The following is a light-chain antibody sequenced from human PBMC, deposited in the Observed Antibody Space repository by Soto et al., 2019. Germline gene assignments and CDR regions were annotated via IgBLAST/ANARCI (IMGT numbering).Light chain of an antibody. Sequence: DIQMTQSPSTLSASVGDRVTITCRASQSISGWLAWYQQKPGKAPKLLIFDVSSLERGVPSRFSGSGSGTEFTLTFSNLQPDDFANDDGQQYKSYSRTFGQGTKVEI. CDR1: QSISGW. CDR2: DVS. J-gene: IGKJ1*01. CDR3: QQYKSYSRT. V-gene: IGKV1-5*01.